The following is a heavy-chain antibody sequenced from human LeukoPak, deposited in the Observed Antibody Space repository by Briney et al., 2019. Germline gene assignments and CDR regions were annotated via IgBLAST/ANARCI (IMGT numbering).Heavy chain of an antibody. Sequence: PSETLSLTCTVSGGSISSYYWSWIRQPPGKGLEWIGYIYYSGSTNYNPSLKSRVTISVDTSKNQFSLKLSSVTAADTAVYYCASSIGVVTAIAYWGQGTLVTVSS. J-gene: IGHJ4*02. CDR3: ASSIGVVTAIAY. D-gene: IGHD2-21*02. CDR1: GGSISSYY. V-gene: IGHV4-59*08. CDR2: IYYSGST.